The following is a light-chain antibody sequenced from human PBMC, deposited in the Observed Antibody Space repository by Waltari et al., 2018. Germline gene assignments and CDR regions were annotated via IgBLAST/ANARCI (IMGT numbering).Light chain of an antibody. CDR3: SSYAGSDNLI. CDR1: STDVGVYNY. CDR2: EVS. J-gene: IGLJ2*01. Sequence: QSALTQPPSASGSPGQSVTISCTGTSTDVGVYNYVSWYQHHPGKAPTLLIYEVSKRPSGGPDRSSGSKSGNTASLTVSGLQAEDEADYYCSSYAGSDNLIFGGGTKLTVL. V-gene: IGLV2-8*01.